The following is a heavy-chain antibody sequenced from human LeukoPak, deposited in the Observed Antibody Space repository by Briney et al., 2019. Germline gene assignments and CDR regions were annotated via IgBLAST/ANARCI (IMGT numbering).Heavy chain of an antibody. D-gene: IGHD6-6*01. CDR1: GGSFSGYY. Sequence: TETLSLTCTVYGGSFSGYYWGWIRQPPGKGLEWIGEINHSGSTNYNPSLKSRVTISVDTSKNQFSLKLSSVTAADTAVYYCARRGISSSGSFDYWGQGTLVTVSS. CDR3: ARRGISSSGSFDY. CDR2: INHSGST. V-gene: IGHV4-34*01. J-gene: IGHJ4*02.